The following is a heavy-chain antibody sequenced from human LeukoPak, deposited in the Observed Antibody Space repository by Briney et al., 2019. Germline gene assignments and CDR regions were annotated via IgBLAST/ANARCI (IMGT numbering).Heavy chain of an antibody. V-gene: IGHV4-59*10. J-gene: IGHJ6*02. Sequence: SETLSLTCAVYGGSFSGYYWSWIRQPPGKGLEWIGRIYTSGSTNYNPSLKSRVTMSVDTSKNQFSLKLSSVTAADTAVYYCARIAARPAIYYYGMDVWGQGTTVTVSS. D-gene: IGHD6-6*01. CDR1: GGSFSGYY. CDR2: IYTSGST. CDR3: ARIAARPAIYYYGMDV.